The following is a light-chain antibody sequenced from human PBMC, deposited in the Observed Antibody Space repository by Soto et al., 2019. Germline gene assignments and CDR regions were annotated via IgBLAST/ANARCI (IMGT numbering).Light chain of an antibody. CDR1: QSVSSN. Sequence: EIVMTQSPATLSVSPGERATLSCRASQSVSSNLAWYQQKPGQAPRLLIYGASTRATGIPARFSGSVSGTDFTLTISSLQSEDFAVYYCQQYNNWPPWTFGQGTKVEIK. V-gene: IGKV3-15*01. CDR2: GAS. J-gene: IGKJ1*01. CDR3: QQYNNWPPWT.